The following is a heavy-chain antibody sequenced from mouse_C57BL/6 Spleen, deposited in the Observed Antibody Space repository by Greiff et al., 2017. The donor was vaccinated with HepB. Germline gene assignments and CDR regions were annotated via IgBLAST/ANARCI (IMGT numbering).Heavy chain of an antibody. Sequence: QVQLQQSGAELVRPGASVTLSCKASGYTFTDYEMHWVKQTPVHGLEWIGAIDPETGGTAYNQKFKGKAILTADKSSSTAYMELRSLTSEDSAVYYCNYGNYDAMDYWGQGTSVTVSS. D-gene: IGHD2-1*01. V-gene: IGHV1-15*01. CDR3: NYGNYDAMDY. CDR1: GYTFTDYE. J-gene: IGHJ4*01. CDR2: IDPETGGT.